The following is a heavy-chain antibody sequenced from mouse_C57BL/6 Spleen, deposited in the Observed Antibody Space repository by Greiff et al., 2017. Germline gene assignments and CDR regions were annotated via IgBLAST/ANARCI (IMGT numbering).Heavy chain of an antibody. V-gene: IGHV1-7*01. CDR3: AGCNYGFDY. Sequence: VQLQQSGAELAKPGASVKLSCKASGYTFTSYWMHWVKQRPGQGLEWIGYINPSSGYTKSNQKFKDKATLTADKSSSTAYMQLNSLTYEDSAVYYCAGCNYGFDYWGQGTTLTVSS. J-gene: IGHJ2*01. D-gene: IGHD2-1*01. CDR2: INPSSGYT. CDR1: GYTFTSYW.